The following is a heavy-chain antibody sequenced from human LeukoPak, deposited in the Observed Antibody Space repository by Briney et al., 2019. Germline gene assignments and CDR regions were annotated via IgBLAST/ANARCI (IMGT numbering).Heavy chain of an antibody. J-gene: IGHJ4*02. D-gene: IGHD5-12*01. CDR3: SRLRIYDYMEY. Sequence: GGSLRLSCTASGFIFSASAMQWVRQAPGKGLEWLSFITSGGSNIDYADSVRGRFTISRDNVNNTLFLQMNSLRVEDTAVYYCSRLRIYDYMEYWGQGTLVTVSS. V-gene: IGHV3-48*01. CDR2: ITSGGSNI. CDR1: GFIFSASA.